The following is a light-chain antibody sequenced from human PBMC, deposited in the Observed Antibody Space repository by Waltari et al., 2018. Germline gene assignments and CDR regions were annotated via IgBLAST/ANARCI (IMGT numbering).Light chain of an antibody. J-gene: IGKJ4*01. V-gene: IGKV1-33*01. CDR2: DVS. Sequence: DIQMTQSPSSLSASVGDRVTITCQASQAINKHLNWYQQKPGKAPELLIYDVSKLETGVPSRFGGSGSGTDFSFAISSLQPEDIATYYCQQYGNLVTFGGGTRV. CDR3: QQYGNLVT. CDR1: QAINKH.